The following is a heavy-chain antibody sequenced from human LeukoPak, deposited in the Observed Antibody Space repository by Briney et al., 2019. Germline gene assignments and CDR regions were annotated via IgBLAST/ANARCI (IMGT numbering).Heavy chain of an antibody. V-gene: IGHV4-39*01. J-gene: IGHJ2*01. CDR2: IYHSGST. D-gene: IGHD2-15*01. CDR1: GGSISSSSYY. CDR3: ASIYCSGGSCHSKWYFDL. Sequence: SETLSLICTVSGGSISSSSYYWGWIRQPPGKGLEWIGSIYHSGSTYYNPSLKSRVTISVDTSKNQFSLKLSSVTAADTAVYYCASIYCSGGSCHSKWYFDLWGHGTLVTVSS.